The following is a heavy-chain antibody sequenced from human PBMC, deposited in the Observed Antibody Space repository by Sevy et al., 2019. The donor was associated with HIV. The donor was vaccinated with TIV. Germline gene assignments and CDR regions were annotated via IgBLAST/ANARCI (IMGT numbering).Heavy chain of an antibody. CDR2: MKEDGSEK. J-gene: IGHJ4*02. D-gene: IGHD5-18*01. Sequence: GGSLRLSCAASGFTFSSYWMSWVRQAPGKGLEWVATMKEDGSEKSYVDSEKGRFSISRDNAKNSLYLQMNSLRVDDTALYYCVREGLGGFSYSLDCWGQGTLVTVSS. CDR3: VREGLGGFSYSLDC. CDR1: GFTFSSYW. V-gene: IGHV3-7*01.